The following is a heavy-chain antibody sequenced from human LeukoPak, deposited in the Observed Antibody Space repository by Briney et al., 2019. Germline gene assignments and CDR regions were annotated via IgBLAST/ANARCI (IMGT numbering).Heavy chain of an antibody. J-gene: IGHJ6*02. V-gene: IGHV3-30*18. CDR1: GFTFSSYG. Sequence: GGSLRLSCAASGFTFSSYGMHWVRQAPGKGLEWVAVISYDGSNKYYADSVKGRFTISRDNSKNTLYLQMNSLRAEDTAVYYCAKELYCSSTSCYVGYYYYYYGMDVWGQGTTVTVSS. CDR3: AKELYCSSTSCYVGYYYYYYGMDV. CDR2: ISYDGSNK. D-gene: IGHD2-2*01.